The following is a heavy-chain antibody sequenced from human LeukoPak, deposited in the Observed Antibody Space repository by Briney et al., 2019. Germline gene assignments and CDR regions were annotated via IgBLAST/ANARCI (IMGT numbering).Heavy chain of an antibody. Sequence: SETLSLTCTVSGGSISSSSYYWGWIRQPPGKGLEWIGSIYYSGSTYYNPSLKSRVTISVDTSKNQFSLKLSSVTAADTAVYYCARFITPTRVDPWGQGTLVTVSS. J-gene: IGHJ5*02. CDR3: ARFITPTRVDP. D-gene: IGHD1-14*01. CDR1: GGSISSSSYY. V-gene: IGHV4-39*01. CDR2: IYYSGST.